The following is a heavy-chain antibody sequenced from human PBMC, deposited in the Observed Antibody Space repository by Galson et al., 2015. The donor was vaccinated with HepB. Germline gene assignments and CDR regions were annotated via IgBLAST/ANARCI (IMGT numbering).Heavy chain of an antibody. D-gene: IGHD6-19*01. CDR3: ARGYLPYSSGWYGDY. J-gene: IGHJ4*02. Sequence: SVKVSCKASGYTFTSYGISWVRQAPGQGLEWMGWISAYNGNTNYAQKLQGRVTMTTDTSTSTAYMELRSLRSDDTAVYYCARGYLPYSSGWYGDYWGQGTLVTVSS. CDR1: GYTFTSYG. CDR2: ISAYNGNT. V-gene: IGHV1-18*01.